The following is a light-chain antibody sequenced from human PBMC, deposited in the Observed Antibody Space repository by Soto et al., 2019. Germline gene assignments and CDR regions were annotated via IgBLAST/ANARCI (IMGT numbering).Light chain of an antibody. CDR1: QSISSY. Sequence: DIQMTQFPSSLFASVGARVTITCRASQSISSYLNWYQQKPGKAPKLLIYAASSLQSGVPSRFSGSGSGTDFTLTISSLQPEDFATYYCQQSYSTPQTFGQGTKVEIK. J-gene: IGKJ1*01. CDR2: AAS. V-gene: IGKV1-39*01. CDR3: QQSYSTPQT.